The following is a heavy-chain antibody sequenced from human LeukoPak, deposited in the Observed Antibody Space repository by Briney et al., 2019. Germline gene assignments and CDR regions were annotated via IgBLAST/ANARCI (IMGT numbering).Heavy chain of an antibody. CDR1: GGSISSSSYY. CDR2: SYYSGST. CDR3: ARSSGGITIFGVVMSAGNWFDP. J-gene: IGHJ5*02. Sequence: SETLSLACTVSGGSISSSSYYWGWIRQPPGKGLQWIESSYYSGSTYYNPSLKSRVTISVDTSKNQFSLKLSSVTAADTAVYYCARSSGGITIFGVVMSAGNWFDPWGQGTLVTVSS. V-gene: IGHV4-39*01. D-gene: IGHD3-3*01.